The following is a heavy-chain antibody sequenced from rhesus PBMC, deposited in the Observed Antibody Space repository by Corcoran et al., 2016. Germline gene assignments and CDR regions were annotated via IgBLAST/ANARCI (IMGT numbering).Heavy chain of an antibody. CDR2: ISGSGGST. D-gene: IGHD1-1*01. CDR3: ARGGVRYSWNYWYFDL. Sequence: QAQLQESSPGLVKPSETLSLTCAVSGGSISSNYCSWIRQPPGKGLEWLGRISGSGGSTDYNPSLKSRVTMSTDTSKNQFSLKLSSVTAADTAVYYCARGGVRYSWNYWYFDLWGPGTPITISS. V-gene: IGHV4-173*01. J-gene: IGHJ2*01. CDR1: GGSISSNY.